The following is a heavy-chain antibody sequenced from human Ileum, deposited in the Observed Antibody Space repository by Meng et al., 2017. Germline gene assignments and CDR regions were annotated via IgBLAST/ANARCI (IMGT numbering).Heavy chain of an antibody. CDR1: DGSISSGDYY. V-gene: IGHV4-30-4*01. CDR3: ARAPKYCTNAVCSRPLDS. D-gene: IGHD2-8*01. J-gene: IGHJ4*02. CDR2: IYYNGHT. Sequence: QVQLQESGPRLVQLSQTLSLTCTVPDGSISSGDYYWSWVRQSPGKGPEWIGYIYYNGHTYSSPSLRGRLMISIDTSKNQFSLKLSSVTAADTAVYYCARAPKYCTNAVCSRPLDSWCQGTLVTVSS.